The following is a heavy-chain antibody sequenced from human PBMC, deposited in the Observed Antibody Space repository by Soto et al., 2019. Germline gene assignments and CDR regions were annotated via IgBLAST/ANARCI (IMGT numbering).Heavy chain of an antibody. CDR3: ARGRDNWNSDAFDI. Sequence: ASVRVSCKASGYTFTSYDINWVRQATGQGLEWMGWMNPNSGNTGYAQKFQGRVTMTRNTSISTAYMELSSLRSEDTAVYYCARGRDNWNSDAFDIWGQGTMVTVSS. D-gene: IGHD1-7*01. CDR2: MNPNSGNT. J-gene: IGHJ3*02. V-gene: IGHV1-8*01. CDR1: GYTFTSYD.